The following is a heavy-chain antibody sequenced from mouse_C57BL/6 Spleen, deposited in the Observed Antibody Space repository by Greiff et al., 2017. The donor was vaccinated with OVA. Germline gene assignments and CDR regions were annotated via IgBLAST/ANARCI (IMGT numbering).Heavy chain of an antibody. D-gene: IGHD1-1*01. CDR3: TPVGRSRVGWYFDV. Sequence: VHVKQSGAELVRPGASVKLSCTASGFNIKDDYMHWVKQRPEQGLEWIGWIDPENGGTEYASKFQGKATITADTSSNTAYLQLSSLTSEDTAVYFCTPVGRSRVGWYFDVWGTGTTVTVSS. V-gene: IGHV14-4*01. CDR1: GFNIKDDY. J-gene: IGHJ1*03. CDR2: IDPENGGT.